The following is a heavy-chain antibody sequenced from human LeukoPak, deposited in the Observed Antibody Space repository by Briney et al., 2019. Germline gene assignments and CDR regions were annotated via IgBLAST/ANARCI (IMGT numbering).Heavy chain of an antibody. CDR3: ARASESREPIVVVPAAKGEDY. D-gene: IGHD2-2*01. CDR1: GYTFTGYY. J-gene: IGHJ4*02. Sequence: EASVKVSCKTSGYTFTGYYMHWVRQAPGQGLEWMGWINPNSGGTNYAQKFQGRVTMTRDTSISTAYMELSRLRSDDTAVYYCARASESREPIVVVPAAKGEDYWGQGTLVTVSS. CDR2: INPNSGGT. V-gene: IGHV1-2*02.